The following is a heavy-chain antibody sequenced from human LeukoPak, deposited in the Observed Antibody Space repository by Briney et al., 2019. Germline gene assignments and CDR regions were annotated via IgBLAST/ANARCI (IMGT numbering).Heavy chain of an antibody. V-gene: IGHV5-51*01. Sequence: GESLKISCKDSGYSITGYWIAWVRQMPGKGLEWTGIIYPGDSDTRYSPSFQGQVTISVDKSINTAYLQWSSLKASDTAMYYCARGRGTVTTLYYFDYWGQGTLVTVSS. CDR1: GYSITGYW. CDR3: ARGRGTVTTLYYFDY. D-gene: IGHD4-11*01. J-gene: IGHJ4*02. CDR2: IYPGDSDT.